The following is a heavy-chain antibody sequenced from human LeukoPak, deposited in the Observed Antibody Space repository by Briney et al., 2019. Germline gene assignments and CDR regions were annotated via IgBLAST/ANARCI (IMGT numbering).Heavy chain of an antibody. V-gene: IGHV3-21*01. D-gene: IGHD3-22*01. CDR2: ISSSSSYI. CDR3: ASSAITTTDYFDY. CDR1: GFTLSSYS. Sequence: GGSLRLSCAASGFTLSSYSMNWVRQAPGKGLEWVSSISSSSSYIYYADSEKGRFTISRDNAKNSLYLQMNSLRAEDTAVYYCASSAITTTDYFDYWGQGTLVTVSS. J-gene: IGHJ4*02.